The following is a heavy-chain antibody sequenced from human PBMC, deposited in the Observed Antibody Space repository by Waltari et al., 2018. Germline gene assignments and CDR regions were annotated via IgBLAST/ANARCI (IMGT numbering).Heavy chain of an antibody. CDR1: GFSFSGSW. Sequence: EVQLLESGGGLVQPGGSLRLSCAASGFSFSGSWMTWVRQAPGKGLEWVAGINPDVSVEYYVDSVNGRFTISRDNTKNSLYLQMNSLRPDDTAVYFCARDPAFGAFDFWGQGTVVTVSS. J-gene: IGHJ3*01. D-gene: IGHD3-10*01. V-gene: IGHV3-7*01. CDR3: ARDPAFGAFDF. CDR2: INPDVSVE.